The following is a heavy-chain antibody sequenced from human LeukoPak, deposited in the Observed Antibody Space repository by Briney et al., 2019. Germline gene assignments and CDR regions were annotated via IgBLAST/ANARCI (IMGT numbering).Heavy chain of an antibody. J-gene: IGHJ5*02. CDR2: IIPIFGTA. Sequence: SVRVSCKASGGTFSSYAISWVRQAPGQGLEWMGGIIPIFGTANYAQKFQGRVTITADESTSTAYMELSSLRSEDTAVYYCARVRYYDSSGYDAGNWFDPWGQGTLVTVSS. CDR1: GGTFSSYA. CDR3: ARVRYYDSSGYDAGNWFDP. D-gene: IGHD3-22*01. V-gene: IGHV1-69*13.